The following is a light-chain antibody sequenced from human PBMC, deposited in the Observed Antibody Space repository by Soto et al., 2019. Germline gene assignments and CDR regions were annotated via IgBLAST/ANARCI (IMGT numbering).Light chain of an antibody. CDR3: CSYAGSSNV. J-gene: IGLJ1*01. CDR1: SIDVGSYNL. V-gene: IGLV2-23*03. CDR2: EGS. Sequence: QAVLTQPASVSASPGQSITVSCTGTSIDVGSYNLVSWYQQHPGKAPKLMIYEGSKRPSGVSNRFSGSKSGNTASLTISGLQAEDEADYYCCSYAGSSNVFGTGTKVT.